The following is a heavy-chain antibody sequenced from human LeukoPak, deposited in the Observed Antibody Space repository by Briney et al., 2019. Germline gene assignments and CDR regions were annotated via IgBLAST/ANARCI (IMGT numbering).Heavy chain of an antibody. CDR2: IYYSGST. Sequence: PSETLSLTCTVPGGSISSYYWSWIRQPPGKGLEWIGYIYYSGSTNYNPSLKSRVTISVDTSKNQFSLKLSSVTAADTAVYYCARVSESGSSSPFDYWGQGTLVTVSS. J-gene: IGHJ4*02. V-gene: IGHV4-59*12. CDR1: GGSISSYY. CDR3: ARVSESGSSSPFDY. D-gene: IGHD1-26*01.